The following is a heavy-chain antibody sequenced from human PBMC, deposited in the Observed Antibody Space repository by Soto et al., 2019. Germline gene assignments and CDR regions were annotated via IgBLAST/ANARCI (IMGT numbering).Heavy chain of an antibody. CDR2: ISGSGGST. Sequence: EVQLLESGGGLVQPGGSLRLSCAASGFTFSSYAMSWVRQAPGKGLEWVSAISGSGGSTNYAESAKGRFTISRDNSKNTLYLQMNSLRAEDTAVYYCAKGSIAARPLPFDYWGQGTLVTVSS. J-gene: IGHJ4*02. CDR3: AKGSIAARPLPFDY. CDR1: GFTFSSYA. D-gene: IGHD6-6*01. V-gene: IGHV3-23*01.